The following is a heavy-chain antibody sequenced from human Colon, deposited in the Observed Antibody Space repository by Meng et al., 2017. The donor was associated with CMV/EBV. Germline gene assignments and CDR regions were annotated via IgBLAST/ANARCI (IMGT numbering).Heavy chain of an antibody. J-gene: IGHJ4*02. CDR1: DFTFSVYA. D-gene: IGHD3-10*01. CDR2: IYSGGSRT. Sequence: GGSLRLSCAASDFTFSVYAMSWVRQAPGKGLEWVSVIYSGGSRTYYADSVRGRFTISRDNSKNTLYLQMNSLRAEDTAVYYCAKGYYNSPGYFDYWGQGTLVTVSS. V-gene: IGHV3-23*03. CDR3: AKGYYNSPGYFDY.